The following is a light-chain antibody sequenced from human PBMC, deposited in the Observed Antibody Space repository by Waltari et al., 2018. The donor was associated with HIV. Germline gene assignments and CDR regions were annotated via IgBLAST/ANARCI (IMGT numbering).Light chain of an antibody. CDR3: HQYGSSPWT. Sequence: EIVLTQSPGTLSLSPGERATLSCRASQSVTSNSLAWCQQKPGQAPSLLIYGASSRATGTPDRFSAGGSGTDFTLTISGLEPEDFAVYFCHQYGSSPWTFGQGAKVEIK. V-gene: IGKV3-20*01. CDR1: QSVTSNS. CDR2: GAS. J-gene: IGKJ1*01.